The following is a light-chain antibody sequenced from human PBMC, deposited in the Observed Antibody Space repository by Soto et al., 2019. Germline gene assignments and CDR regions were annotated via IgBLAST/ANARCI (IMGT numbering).Light chain of an antibody. Sequence: QSVLTQPPSASGTPGQRVTISCSGSSSNIGDNYVFWYQQLPGTAPKRLIYGDNNRPSGVPDRFSGSKSGTSASLAITGLQPEDEADYYCQSYDSSLTTFVFGTGTKVTVL. V-gene: IGLV1-40*01. J-gene: IGLJ1*01. CDR2: GDN. CDR3: QSYDSSLTTFV. CDR1: SSNIGDNY.